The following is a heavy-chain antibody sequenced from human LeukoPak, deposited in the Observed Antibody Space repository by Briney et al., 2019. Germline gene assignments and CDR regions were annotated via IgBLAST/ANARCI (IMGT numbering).Heavy chain of an antibody. D-gene: IGHD6-13*01. CDR3: ARLENAAGYSSSWPVDY. Sequence: KPSETLSLTCTVSGGSISSSSYYWGWIRQPPGKGLEWIGSIYYSGSTYYNPSLKSRVTISVDTSKNQFSLKLSSVTAADTAVYYCARLENAAGYSSSWPVDYWGQGTLVTVSS. V-gene: IGHV4-39*01. CDR2: IYYSGST. CDR1: GGSISSSSYY. J-gene: IGHJ4*02.